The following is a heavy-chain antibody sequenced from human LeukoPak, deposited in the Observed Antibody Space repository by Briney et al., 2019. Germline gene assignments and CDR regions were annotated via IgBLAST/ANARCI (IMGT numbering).Heavy chain of an antibody. V-gene: IGHV1-69*02. Sequence: SVKVSCKASGGTFSSYTISWGRQAPGQGLEWMGRIIPILGIANYAQKFQGRVTITADKSTSTAYMELSSLRSEDTAVYYCARATTVTLFDYWGQGTLVTVSS. CDR3: ARATTVTLFDY. D-gene: IGHD4-17*01. J-gene: IGHJ4*02. CDR1: GGTFSSYT. CDR2: IIPILGIA.